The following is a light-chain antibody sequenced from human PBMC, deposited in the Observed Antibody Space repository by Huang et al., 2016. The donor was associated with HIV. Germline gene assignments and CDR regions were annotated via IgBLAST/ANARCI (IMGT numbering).Light chain of an antibody. Sequence: DIHMTQSPSSLSASVGDSVTITCRASQSISSYLNWYQQKPGKAPKRLIYAASSLQSGVPSRFSGSGSGTDFTLTISSLQPEDFATFYCQQSYSTPLTFGGGTKVEIK. CDR3: QQSYSTPLT. V-gene: IGKV1-39*01. J-gene: IGKJ4*01. CDR1: QSISSY. CDR2: AAS.